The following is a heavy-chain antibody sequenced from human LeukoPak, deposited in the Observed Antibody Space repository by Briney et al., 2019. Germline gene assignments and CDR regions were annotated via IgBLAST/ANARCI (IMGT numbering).Heavy chain of an antibody. J-gene: IGHJ3*02. CDR3: ARNAEWFGELLPNDAFDI. V-gene: IGHV1-69*05. CDR1: GDTFSSYA. D-gene: IGHD3-10*01. CDR2: IIPIFGPA. Sequence: GSSVKVSCKASGDTFSSYAFSWVRQAPGHGLEWMGGIIPIFGPANYAQKLQGRVTMTTDTSTSTAYMELRSLRSDDTAVYYCARNAEWFGELLPNDAFDIWGQGTMVTVSS.